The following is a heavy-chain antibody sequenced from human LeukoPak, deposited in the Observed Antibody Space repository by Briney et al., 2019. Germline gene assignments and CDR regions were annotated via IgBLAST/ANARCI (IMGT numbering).Heavy chain of an antibody. Sequence: PSQTLSLTCTVSGGSISSGGYYWSWIRQPPGKGLEWIGYIYHSGSTYYNPSLKSRVTISVDRSKNRFSLKLSSVTAADTAVYYCARDECSSTSCYVGYWGQGTLVTVSS. J-gene: IGHJ4*02. V-gene: IGHV4-30-2*01. D-gene: IGHD2-2*01. CDR1: GGSISSGGYY. CDR2: IYHSGST. CDR3: ARDECSSTSCYVGY.